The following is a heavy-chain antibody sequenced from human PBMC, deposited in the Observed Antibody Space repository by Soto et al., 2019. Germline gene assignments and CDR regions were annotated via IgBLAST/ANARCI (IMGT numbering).Heavy chain of an antibody. Sequence: SLTLCLTWAVDGGTFSDYCWRWIRQHPGKGLEWIGEINHSGSTNYNPSLKSRVTISVDTSKNQLSLKLSSVTAADTAVYYCVRVGRKATKPYQGGFDYWGQGTLVTVSS. D-gene: IGHD2-2*01. V-gene: IGHV4-34*01. CDR2: INHSGST. CDR1: GGTFSDYC. J-gene: IGHJ4*02. CDR3: VRVGRKATKPYQGGFDY.